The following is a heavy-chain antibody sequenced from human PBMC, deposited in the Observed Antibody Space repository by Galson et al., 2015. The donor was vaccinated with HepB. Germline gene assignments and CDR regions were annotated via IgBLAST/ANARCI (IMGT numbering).Heavy chain of an antibody. V-gene: IGHV3-30*02. CDR1: GFTFSSYG. J-gene: IGHJ4*02. D-gene: IGHD3-10*01. CDR2: IRYDGGNQ. Sequence: SLRLSCAASGFTFSSYGMHWVRQAPGKGLEWVAYIRYDGGNQYYADSVKGRFTISRDNSKNTLYLQMNSPRAEDTAVYYCARVLWFGEKYYIDYWGQGTLVTVSS. CDR3: ARVLWFGEKYYIDY.